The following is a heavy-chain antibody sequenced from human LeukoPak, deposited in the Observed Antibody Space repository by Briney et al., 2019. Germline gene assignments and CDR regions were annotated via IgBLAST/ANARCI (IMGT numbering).Heavy chain of an antibody. D-gene: IGHD3-3*01. V-gene: IGHV1-69*04. CDR2: IIPILGIA. Sequence: SVKVSCKASGGTFSSYAISWVRQAPGQGLEWMGRIIPILGIANYAQKFQGRVTITADKSTSTAYMELSSLRSEDTAVYYCARDTGEVLRFYYYYGMDVWGQGTTVTVSS. CDR3: ARDTGEVLRFYYYYGMDV. CDR1: GGTFSSYA. J-gene: IGHJ6*02.